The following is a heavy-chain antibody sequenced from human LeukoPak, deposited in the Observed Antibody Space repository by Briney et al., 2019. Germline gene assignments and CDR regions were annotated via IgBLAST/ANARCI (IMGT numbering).Heavy chain of an antibody. CDR1: GFTFSSYG. CDR2: IRYDGSKR. D-gene: IGHD3-3*01. V-gene: IGHV3-30*02. Sequence: GGSLRLSCAASGFTFSSYGMHWVRQAPAKGQEWVAFIRYDGSKRYYADFVKGRFTISRDNSKNTLYLQMNSLRAEDTAVYYCAKAPLETIFGVAKGYYYYYMDVWGKGTTVTVSS. CDR3: AKAPLETIFGVAKGYYYYYMDV. J-gene: IGHJ6*03.